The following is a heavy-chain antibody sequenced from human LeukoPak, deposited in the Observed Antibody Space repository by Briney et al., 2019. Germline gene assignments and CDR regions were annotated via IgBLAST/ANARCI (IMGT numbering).Heavy chain of an antibody. J-gene: IGHJ6*02. V-gene: IGHV3-7*01. CDR3: ARAPHYSNYGPYYYGMDV. D-gene: IGHD4-11*01. CDR1: GFTFSSYW. CDR2: IKQDGSEK. Sequence: PGGSLRLSCAASGFTFSSYWMSWVRQAPGKGLEWVANIKQDGSEKYYVDSVKGRFTISRDNAKNSLYLRMNSLRAEDTAVYYCARAPHYSNYGPYYYGMDVWGQGTTVTVSS.